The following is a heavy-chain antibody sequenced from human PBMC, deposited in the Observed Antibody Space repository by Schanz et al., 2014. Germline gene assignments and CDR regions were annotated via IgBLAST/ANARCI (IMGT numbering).Heavy chain of an antibody. V-gene: IGHV3-48*01. CDR1: GFTFSNYW. CDR3: ARGGSGSHYRLDY. D-gene: IGHD1-26*01. J-gene: IGHJ4*02. CDR2: ISGSSRTI. Sequence: EVQLVESGGGLVQPGGSLRLSCVASGFTFSNYWMTWVHQAPGKGLEWVSYISGSSRTIYYADSMKGRFTVSRDNAENALYLQMNSLRAEDTGLYFCARGGSGSHYRLDYWGQGTLVTVSS.